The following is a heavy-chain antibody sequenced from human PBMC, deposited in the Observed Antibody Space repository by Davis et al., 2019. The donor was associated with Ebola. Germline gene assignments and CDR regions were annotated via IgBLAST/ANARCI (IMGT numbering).Heavy chain of an antibody. CDR1: GFTFSSYW. D-gene: IGHD1-26*01. Sequence: GGSLRLSCAASGFTFSSYWMSWVRQAPGKGLEWVANIKQDGSEKYYVDSVKGRFTISRDNAKNSLYLQMNSLRAEDTAVYYCANWGSGSYYLYYGMDVWGQGTTVTVSS. CDR2: IKQDGSEK. J-gene: IGHJ6*02. V-gene: IGHV3-7*03. CDR3: ANWGSGSYYLYYGMDV.